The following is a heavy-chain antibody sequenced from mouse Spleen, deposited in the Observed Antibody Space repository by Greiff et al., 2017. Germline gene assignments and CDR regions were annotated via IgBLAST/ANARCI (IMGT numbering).Heavy chain of an antibody. CDR3: ARGDYDSYFDV. D-gene: IGHD2-4*01. Sequence: EVQRVESGGGLVKPGGSLKLSCAASGFTFSSYAMYWVRQTPEKRLEWVATISDGGSYTYYPDSVKGRFTISRDNAKNNLYLQMSSLKSEDTAMYYCARGDYDSYFDVWGAGTTVTVSS. CDR1: GFTFSSYA. J-gene: IGHJ1*01. CDR2: ISDGGSYT. V-gene: IGHV5-4*02.